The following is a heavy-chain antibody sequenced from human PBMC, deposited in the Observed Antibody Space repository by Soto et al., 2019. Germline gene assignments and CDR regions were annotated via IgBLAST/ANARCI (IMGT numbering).Heavy chain of an antibody. CDR3: ARGHVASMATMHY. CDR1: GGSFSRCA. V-gene: IGHV1-69*01. J-gene: IGHJ4*02. Sequence: GTSVKVGWKACGGSFSRCAIRWARHAPGQGLEWMGGIIPIFGTANYAQKFQGRVTITADESTSTAYMELSSLRSEDTAVYYCARGHVASMATMHYWGQGTLVTAS. CDR2: IIPIFGTA. D-gene: IGHD5-12*01.